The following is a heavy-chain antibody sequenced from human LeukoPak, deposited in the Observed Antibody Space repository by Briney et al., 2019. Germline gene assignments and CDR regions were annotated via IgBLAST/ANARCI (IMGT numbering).Heavy chain of an antibody. Sequence: GASVKVSCKASVYTFTGYYMHWVRQAPGQGLEWMGWINPNSGGTNYAQKFQGRVTMTRDTSISTAYMELSRLRSDDTAVYYCARARPGAYGSGSYPDYWGQGTLVTVSS. CDR2: INPNSGGT. CDR1: VYTFTGYY. V-gene: IGHV1-2*02. D-gene: IGHD3-10*01. CDR3: ARARPGAYGSGSYPDY. J-gene: IGHJ4*02.